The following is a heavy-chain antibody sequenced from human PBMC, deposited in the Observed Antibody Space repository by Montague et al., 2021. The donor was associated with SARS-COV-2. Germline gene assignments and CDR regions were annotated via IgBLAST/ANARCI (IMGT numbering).Heavy chain of an antibody. D-gene: IGHD6-19*01. CDR2: VLYTGST. CDR1: GDSVNTNQ. Sequence: SETLSLTCVVSGDSVNTNQWTWVRQPPGKGLEWIGHVLYTGSTKYNPSLESRVTISIDTSKNQFALRLNSVSAADTAIYYCARLIGSGWTDAFDFWGQGTMVTVSS. J-gene: IGHJ3*01. CDR3: ARLIGSGWTDAFDF. V-gene: IGHV4-59*02.